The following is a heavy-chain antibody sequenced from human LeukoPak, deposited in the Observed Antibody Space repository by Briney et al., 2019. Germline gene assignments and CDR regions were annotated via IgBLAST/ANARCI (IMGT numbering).Heavy chain of an antibody. Sequence: GGSLRLSCEASGFTFSTYWMHWVRQAPGEGLVWVSRINGDGSSTFYADSVKGRFTISRDNARNTVHLQMNSLRAEDTAVYYCARDAYSGYDHGDNWFDPWGQGTLVTVSS. J-gene: IGHJ5*02. CDR1: GFTFSTYW. CDR3: ARDAYSGYDHGDNWFDP. D-gene: IGHD5-12*01. V-gene: IGHV3-74*01. CDR2: INGDGSST.